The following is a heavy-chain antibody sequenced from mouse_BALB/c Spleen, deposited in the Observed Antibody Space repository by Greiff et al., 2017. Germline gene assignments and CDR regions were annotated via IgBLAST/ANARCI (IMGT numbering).Heavy chain of an antibody. CDR3: ARDRYDGDYYAMDY. Sequence: VKLVESGPGLVAPSQSLSITCTVSGFSLTSYGVHWVRQPPGKGLEWLGVIWAGGSTNYNSALMSRLSISKDNSKSQVFLKMNSLQTDDTAMYYCARDRYDGDYYAMDYWGQGPSVTVSS. CDR1: GFSLTSYG. CDR2: IWAGGST. J-gene: IGHJ4*01. D-gene: IGHD2-14*01. V-gene: IGHV2-9*02.